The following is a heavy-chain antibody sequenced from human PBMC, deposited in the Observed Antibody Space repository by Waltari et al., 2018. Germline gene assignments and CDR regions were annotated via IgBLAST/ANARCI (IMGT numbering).Heavy chain of an antibody. J-gene: IGHJ2*01. CDR2: LYWNDDK. Sequence: QLTLKESGPPLVKPTQTLTLTCTFAGFSLSTSAVAMGRIRQPPGKALEWLALLYWNDDKRYSTSLKSRLTITKDTYKNQVVLTMTNMDPVDTATYYCAHRIQRRQYCYFDFWGRGTLVTVSS. CDR1: GFSLSTSAVA. CDR3: AHRIQRRQYCYFDF. V-gene: IGHV2-5*01.